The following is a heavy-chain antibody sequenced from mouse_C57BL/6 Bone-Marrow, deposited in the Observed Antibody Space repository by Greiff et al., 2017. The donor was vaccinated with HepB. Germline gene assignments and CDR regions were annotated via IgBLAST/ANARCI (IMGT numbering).Heavy chain of an antibody. CDR2: ILPGSGST. Sequence: QVQLQQSGAELMKPGASVKLSCKATGYTFTGYWIEWVKQRPGHGLEWIGEILPGSGSTNYTEKFKGKATFTADTSSNTAYMQLSSLTTEDSAIYYCARGYYYAMDYWGQGTSVTVSS. J-gene: IGHJ4*01. CDR3: ARGYYYAMDY. V-gene: IGHV1-9*01. CDR1: GYTFTGYW.